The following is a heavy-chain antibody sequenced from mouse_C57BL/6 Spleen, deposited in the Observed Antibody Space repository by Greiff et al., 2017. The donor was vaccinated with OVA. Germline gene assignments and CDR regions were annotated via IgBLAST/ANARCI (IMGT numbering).Heavy chain of an antibody. CDR2: INPNYGTT. Sequence: EVQLQQSGPELVKPGASVKISCKASGYSFTDYNMNWVKQSNGKSLEWIGVINPNYGTTSYNQKFKGKATLTVDQSSSTAYMQLNSLTSEDSAVYYCATPYDGSSYGYFDVWGTGTTVTVSS. D-gene: IGHD1-1*01. V-gene: IGHV1-39*01. CDR3: ATPYDGSSYGYFDV. CDR1: GYSFTDYN. J-gene: IGHJ1*03.